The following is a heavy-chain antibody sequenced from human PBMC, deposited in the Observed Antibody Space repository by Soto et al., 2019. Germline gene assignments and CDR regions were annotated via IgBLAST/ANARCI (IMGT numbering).Heavy chain of an antibody. J-gene: IGHJ4*02. V-gene: IGHV1-2*02. CDR1: GYTFTGYY. CDR3: ARALAKGGGSACFDY. Sequence: QVQLVQSGAEVKKPGASVKVSCKASGYTFTGYYIHWVRQAPGQGLEWLGWINPNSGGTKYPQKFQGRVTMPRDTAIRTVYMSLTGLKSDDTAVYFCARALAKGGGSACFDYWGQGTLVAVSS. D-gene: IGHD2-15*01. CDR2: INPNSGGT.